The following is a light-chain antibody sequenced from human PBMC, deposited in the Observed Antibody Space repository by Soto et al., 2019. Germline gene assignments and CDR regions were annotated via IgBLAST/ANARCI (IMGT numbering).Light chain of an antibody. CDR3: QQYGSSPWP. J-gene: IGKJ3*01. Sequence: EIVLTQSPGTLSLSPGERATLSCRASQSISSTYLAWYQHQPGQAPRLLIYDTSTRATAIPDRFSGSGSGTDFTLTISRMEPGDFAVYYCQQYGSSPWPFGPGTKVHIK. CDR2: DTS. CDR1: QSISSTY. V-gene: IGKV3-20*01.